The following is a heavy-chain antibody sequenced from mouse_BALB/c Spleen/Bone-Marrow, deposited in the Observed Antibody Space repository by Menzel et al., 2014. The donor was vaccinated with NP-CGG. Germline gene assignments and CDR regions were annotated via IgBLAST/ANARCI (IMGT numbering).Heavy chain of an antibody. D-gene: IGHD2-1*01. CDR1: GFTFSNFG. J-gene: IGHJ2*01. Sequence: EVQLVESGGGLVQPGGSRKLSCAASGFTFSNFGMHWFRQSPEKGLEWVAFVSTGSTIIYYADTVKGRFTISRDNPENTLFLQMTSLRSEETAIYYCARSHFYGNYFDYWGQGTTLTVSS. CDR2: VSTGSTII. CDR3: ARSHFYGNYFDY. V-gene: IGHV5-17*02.